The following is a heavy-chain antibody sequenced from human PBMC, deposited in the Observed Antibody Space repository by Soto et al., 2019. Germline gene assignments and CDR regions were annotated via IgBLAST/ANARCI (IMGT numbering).Heavy chain of an antibody. CDR2: IIPMFGTT. D-gene: IGHD3-9*01. CDR1: GGTFSNYA. CDR3: ARGILYDVLACYYFDY. J-gene: IGHJ4*02. Sequence: QVQLVQSGAEVKKPGSSVKVSCKDSGGTFSNYAVTWVRQAPGRGLEWMGGIIPMFGTTKYAPKFQGRVTITEDESTTTGYMELRNLRSDDTAVYYCARGILYDVLACYYFDYWGQGTLFTVSS. V-gene: IGHV1-69*01.